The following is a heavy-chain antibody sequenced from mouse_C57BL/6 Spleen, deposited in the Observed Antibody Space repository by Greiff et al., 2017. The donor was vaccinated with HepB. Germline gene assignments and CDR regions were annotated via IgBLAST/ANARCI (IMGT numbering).Heavy chain of an antibody. CDR3: ARGSSGYAWFAY. CDR2: IDPSDSYT. CDR1: GYTFTSYW. J-gene: IGHJ3*01. V-gene: IGHV1-59*01. D-gene: IGHD3-2*02. Sequence: QVQLQQPGAELVRPGTSVKLSCKASGYTFTSYWMHWVKQRPGQGLEWIGVIDPSDSYTNYNQKFKGKATLTVDTSSSTAYMQLSSLTSEDSAVYYWARGSSGYAWFAYWGQGTLVTVSA.